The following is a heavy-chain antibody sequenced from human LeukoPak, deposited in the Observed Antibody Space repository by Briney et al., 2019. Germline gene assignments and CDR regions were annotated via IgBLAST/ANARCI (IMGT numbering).Heavy chain of an antibody. CDR1: GITFSAYV. J-gene: IGHJ6*03. D-gene: IGHD1-14*01. CDR2: ISSSSSYI. V-gene: IGHV3-21*01. Sequence: PGGSLRLSCAASGITFSAYVMSWVRQAPGNGLEWVSSISSSSSYIYYADSVKGRFTISGDNAKNSLYLQMNSLRAEDTAVYYCARSLGSEGWYYYYYMDVWGKGTTVTVSS. CDR3: ARSLGSEGWYYYYYMDV.